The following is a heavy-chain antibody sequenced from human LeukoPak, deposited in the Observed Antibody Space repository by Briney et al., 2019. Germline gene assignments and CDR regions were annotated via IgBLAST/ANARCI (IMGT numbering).Heavy chain of an antibody. CDR2: IYYSGST. D-gene: IGHD2-15*01. Sequence: GSLRLSCTASGFTFGDYAMSWVRQAPGKGLEWIGYIYYSGSTNYNPSLKSRVTISVDTSKNQFSLKLSSVTAADTAVYYCARVRSGPIDYWGQGTLVTVSS. CDR1: GFTFGDYA. CDR3: ARVRSGPIDY. V-gene: IGHV4-59*01. J-gene: IGHJ4*02.